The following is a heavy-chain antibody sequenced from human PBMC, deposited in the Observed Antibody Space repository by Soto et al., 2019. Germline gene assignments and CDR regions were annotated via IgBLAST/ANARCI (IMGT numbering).Heavy chain of an antibody. CDR3: AADPDSSAYYGMDG. CDR1: GFSFSDYY. V-gene: IGHV3-11*01. D-gene: IGHD6-19*01. J-gene: IGHJ6*02. CDR2: ITSGGTI. Sequence: QVQLVESGGGLVKPGGSLRLACAASGFSFSDYYMTWIRQAPGKGLEWVSSITSGGTIYYADSVTGRFTISRDNAKNSLYLQLNSLGADNTAVYYCAADPDSSAYYGMDGWGQGSTVTVS.